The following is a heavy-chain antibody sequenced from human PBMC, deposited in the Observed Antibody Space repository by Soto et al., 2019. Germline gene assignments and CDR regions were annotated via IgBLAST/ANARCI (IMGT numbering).Heavy chain of an antibody. CDR1: GGSITSYY. Sequence: SETLSLTCTVPGGSITSYYWSWTRQTPWKGLEWIGYIYYSGSTNYNPSLKSRDTISVDTSKNQFSLKLSSVTAADTAVYYCARHIRGSSWYFLAWFDPWGQGTLVTVS. CDR3: ARHIRGSSWYFLAWFDP. J-gene: IGHJ5*02. V-gene: IGHV4-59*08. D-gene: IGHD6-13*01. CDR2: IYYSGST.